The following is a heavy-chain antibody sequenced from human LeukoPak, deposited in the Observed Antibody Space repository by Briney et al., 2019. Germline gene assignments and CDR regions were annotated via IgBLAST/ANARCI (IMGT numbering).Heavy chain of an antibody. J-gene: IGHJ4*02. Sequence: GGSLRLSCAASGLTLSNYNMNWVRQAPGKGPEWISYISVGSDATYYADAVRGRFTISRDTAKNSLILQMNSLRAGDTALYFCARLSGTGYFDLWGQGTLVTVSS. CDR1: GLTLSNYN. CDR2: ISVGSDAT. D-gene: IGHD1-1*01. CDR3: ARLSGTGYFDL. V-gene: IGHV3-48*04.